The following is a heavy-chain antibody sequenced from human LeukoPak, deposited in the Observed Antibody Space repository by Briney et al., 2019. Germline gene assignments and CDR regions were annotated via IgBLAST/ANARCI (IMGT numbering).Heavy chain of an antibody. D-gene: IGHD3-10*01. CDR1: GFMFLRLS. CDR2: ISNTGSIA. Sequence: GGSLTLPCATSGFMFLRLSRHWVRQSRCKGLKWVGIISNTGSIASFADSVKGRFTISRDNSKNTVYLQMNSLRDDDTALYYCVTESFHYRGQGILVSVSS. V-gene: IGHV3-23*01. CDR3: VTESFHY. J-gene: IGHJ4*02.